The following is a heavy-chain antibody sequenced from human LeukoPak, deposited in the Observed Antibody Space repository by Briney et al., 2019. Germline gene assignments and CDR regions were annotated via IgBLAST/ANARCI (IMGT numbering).Heavy chain of an antibody. CDR2: INTNTGNP. CDR3: ASIAVAGEFDY. D-gene: IGHD6-19*01. J-gene: IGHJ4*02. V-gene: IGHV7-4-1*02. CDR1: GYNFTSYA. Sequence: ASVKVSCKASGYNFTSYAMNWVRQAPGQGLERMGWINTNTGNPTYAQGFTGRFVFSLDTSVSTAYLQISSLKAEDTAVYYCASIAVAGEFDYWGQGTLVTVSS.